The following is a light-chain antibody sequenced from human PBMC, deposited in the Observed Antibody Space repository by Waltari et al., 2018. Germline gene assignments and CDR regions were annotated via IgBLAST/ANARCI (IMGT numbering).Light chain of an antibody. V-gene: IGLV1-40*01. J-gene: IGLJ2*01. CDR2: GTS. Sequence: QSVLTQPPSVSGAPGQRVTISCTGSSSNIGAGYDVHWYQQLPGTAPKLLIYGTSNRPSGVPDRFSGSKSGTSASLAITGLQAEDEADYYCQSYDSSLSGSNVFGGGTKLTVL. CDR1: SSNIGAGYD. CDR3: QSYDSSLSGSNV.